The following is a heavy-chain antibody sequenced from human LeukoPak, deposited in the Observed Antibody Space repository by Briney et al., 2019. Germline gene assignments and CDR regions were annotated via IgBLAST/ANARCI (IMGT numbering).Heavy chain of an antibody. V-gene: IGHV4-4*07. Sequence: SETLSLTCTVSGASISTYYWSWIRQPAGKGLEWIGHIYISGTTNYNPSLKSRVTMSVDTSKNQFSLKLSSVTAADTAVYYCARDSYYYDSSGPGDAFDIWGQGTMVTVSS. J-gene: IGHJ3*02. CDR3: ARDSYYYDSSGPGDAFDI. D-gene: IGHD3-22*01. CDR1: GASISTYY. CDR2: IYISGTT.